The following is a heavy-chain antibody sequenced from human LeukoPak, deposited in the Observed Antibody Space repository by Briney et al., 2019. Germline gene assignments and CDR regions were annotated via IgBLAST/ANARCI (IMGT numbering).Heavy chain of an antibody. Sequence: GGSLRLSCAASGFILSNYWMGWVRRAPGKGLEWVANINQDGSEKHYVDFLKGRFTISKDNSKNTLYLQMSSLRGEDTAVYYCAKDHGDYDVDYWGQGTLVTVSS. CDR1: GFILSNYW. CDR2: INQDGSEK. CDR3: AKDHGDYDVDY. J-gene: IGHJ4*02. D-gene: IGHD4-17*01. V-gene: IGHV3-7*01.